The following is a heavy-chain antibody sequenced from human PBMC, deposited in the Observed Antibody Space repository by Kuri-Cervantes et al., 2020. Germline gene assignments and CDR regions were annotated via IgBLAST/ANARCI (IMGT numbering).Heavy chain of an antibody. D-gene: IGHD3-3*01. CDR2: IYWDDDK. V-gene: IGHV2-5*02. CDR1: GFSLSTSGVG. CDR3: AHMSYDFWSGSPNWFDP. Sequence: SGPTLVKPTQTLTLTCTFSGFSLSTSGVGVGWIRQPPGKALEWLALIYWDDDKRYSPSLKSRLTITKDTSKNRVVLTMTNMDPVDTATYYCAHMSYDFWSGSPNWFDPWGQGTLVTVSS. J-gene: IGHJ5*02.